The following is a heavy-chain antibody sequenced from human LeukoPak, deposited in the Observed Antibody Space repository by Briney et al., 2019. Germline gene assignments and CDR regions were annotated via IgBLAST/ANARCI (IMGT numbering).Heavy chain of an antibody. CDR3: AGSDARVVPAAWGWFDP. CDR2: IYYSGST. Sequence: PSETLSLTCTVSGGSISSSSYYWGWIRQPPGKGLEWIGSIYYSGSTYYNPSLKSRVTISVDTSKNQFSLKLSSVTAADTAVYYCAGSDARVVPAAWGWFDPWGQGTLVTVSS. J-gene: IGHJ5*02. CDR1: GGSISSSSYY. D-gene: IGHD2-2*01. V-gene: IGHV4-39*01.